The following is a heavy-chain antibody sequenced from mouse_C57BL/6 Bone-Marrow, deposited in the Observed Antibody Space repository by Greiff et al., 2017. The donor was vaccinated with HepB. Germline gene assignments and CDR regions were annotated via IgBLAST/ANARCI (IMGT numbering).Heavy chain of an antibody. Sequence: EVKLVESGGGLVQPGGSLKLSCAASGFTFSDYYMYWVRQTPEKRLEWVAYISNGGGSTYYPDTVKGRFTISRDNAKNTLYLQMSRLKSEDTAMYYCARQDYYGSRGPFAYWGQGTLVTVSA. V-gene: IGHV5-12*01. CDR2: ISNGGGST. D-gene: IGHD1-1*01. CDR3: ARQDYYGSRGPFAY. CDR1: GFTFSDYY. J-gene: IGHJ3*01.